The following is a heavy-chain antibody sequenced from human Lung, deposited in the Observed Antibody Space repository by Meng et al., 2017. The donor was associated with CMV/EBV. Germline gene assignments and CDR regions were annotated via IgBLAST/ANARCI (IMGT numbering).Heavy chain of an antibody. V-gene: IGHV3-11*01. J-gene: IGHJ6*02. Sequence: GGSLRLXXAASGFTFSDYYMTWIRQAPGRGLDWVSYITSSSSATYYADSVKGRFTISRDNAKNSLYLQMNSLRVEDTAVYYCARVKGSFKFTMDVWGQGPTVTVSS. CDR3: ARVKGSFKFTMDV. CDR2: ITSSSSAT. CDR1: GFTFSDYY. D-gene: IGHD2/OR15-2a*01.